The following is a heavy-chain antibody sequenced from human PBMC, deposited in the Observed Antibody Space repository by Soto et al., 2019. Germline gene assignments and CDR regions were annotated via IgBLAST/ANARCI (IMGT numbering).Heavy chain of an antibody. CDR3: AKSLYYDFWSGYRAFDY. J-gene: IGHJ4*02. D-gene: IGHD3-3*01. Sequence: HPGGSLRLSCAASGFTFSSYGMHWVRQAPGKGLEWVAVISYDGSNKYYADSVKGRFTISRDNSKNTLYLQMNSLRAEDTAVYYCAKSLYYDFWSGYRAFDYWGQGTLVTVSS. CDR2: ISYDGSNK. CDR1: GFTFSSYG. V-gene: IGHV3-30*18.